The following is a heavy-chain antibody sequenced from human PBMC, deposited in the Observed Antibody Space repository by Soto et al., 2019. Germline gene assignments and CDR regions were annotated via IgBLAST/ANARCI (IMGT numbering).Heavy chain of an antibody. CDR2: IDPNSGGT. J-gene: IGHJ4*01. V-gene: IGHV1-2*02. D-gene: IGHD6-13*01. Sequence: ASVKVSCKRSTCHSLHWVRQAPGQGLEWMGWIDPNSGGTHYAEQLQVRVTMTWDTSISTVYMDLNSLTSDDTAVYYWAREEATAGNGCFDYWG. CDR1: TCHS. CDR3: AREEATAGNGCFDY.